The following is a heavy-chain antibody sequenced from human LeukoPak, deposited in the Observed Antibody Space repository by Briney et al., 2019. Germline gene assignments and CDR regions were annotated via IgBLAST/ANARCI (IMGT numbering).Heavy chain of an antibody. Sequence: GGSLRLSCSASGFTFSRYTMHWVRQAPGKGLEYVSAISSNGGSTYYADSVKDRFTISRDNSKNTLYLQMSSLRAEDTAVYYCVKDRYSSGWPPRFDPWGQGTLVAVSS. J-gene: IGHJ5*02. CDR1: GFTFSRYT. V-gene: IGHV3-64D*06. CDR2: ISSNGGST. D-gene: IGHD6-19*01. CDR3: VKDRYSSGWPPRFDP.